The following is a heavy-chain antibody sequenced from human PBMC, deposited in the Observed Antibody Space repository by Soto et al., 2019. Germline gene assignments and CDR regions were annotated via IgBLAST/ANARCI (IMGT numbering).Heavy chain of an antibody. CDR3: ASWGSSSWYESDP. Sequence: PGGSLRLSCAASGFTFSSYEMNWVRQAPGKGLEWVSYISSSGSTIYYADSVKGRFTISRDNAKNSLYLQMNSLRAEDTAVYYCASWGSSSWYESDPWGQGTLVTVS. D-gene: IGHD6-13*01. CDR2: ISSSGSTI. J-gene: IGHJ5*02. CDR1: GFTFSSYE. V-gene: IGHV3-48*03.